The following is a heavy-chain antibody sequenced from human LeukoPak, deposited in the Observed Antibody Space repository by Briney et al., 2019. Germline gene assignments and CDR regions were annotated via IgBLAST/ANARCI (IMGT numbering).Heavy chain of an antibody. V-gene: IGHV3-7*01. CDR1: GFTFNKYR. CDR2: INQDGSDI. Sequence: GGSLRLSCATSGFTFNKYRMTWVRQAPGKGLEWVANINQDGSDIYYLDSLGGRFTISRDNAAGSLLLHMDSLTVEDTAVYYCARSQSTMATWSLDYWGRGTRVTVSS. J-gene: IGHJ4*02. D-gene: IGHD5-24*01. CDR3: ARSQSTMATWSLDY.